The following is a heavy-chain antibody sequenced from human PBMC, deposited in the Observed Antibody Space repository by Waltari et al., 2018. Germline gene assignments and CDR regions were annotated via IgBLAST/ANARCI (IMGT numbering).Heavy chain of an antibody. CDR1: GYTFTNYD. CDR2: MNPNSGNA. J-gene: IGHJ4*02. D-gene: IGHD4-17*01. CDR3: TRAMSTVVPADY. V-gene: IGHV1-8*03. Sequence: QVQLVQSGAELKRPGASVKVSCKASGYTFTNYDINWGRQARGQGLEWMGWMNPNSGNAGYAQRFQGRVTLTRDKSISTAFMELSSLTSEDTAVYYCTRAMSTVVPADYWGQGALVTV.